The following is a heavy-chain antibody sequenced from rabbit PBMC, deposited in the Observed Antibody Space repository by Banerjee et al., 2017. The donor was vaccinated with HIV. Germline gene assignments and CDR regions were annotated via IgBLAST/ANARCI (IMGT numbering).Heavy chain of an antibody. CDR2: IYGGSSGST. V-gene: IGHV1S45*01. Sequence: QEQLEESGGDLVKPEGSLTLTCTASGFSFSSSYWICWVRQAPGKGLEWIACIYGGSSGSTYYASWAKGRFTISKTSSTTVTLQMTSLTAADTATYFCARDPGGRLNLWGQGTL. CDR3: ARDPGGRLNL. D-gene: IGHD4-2*01. J-gene: IGHJ4*01. CDR1: GFSFSSSYW.